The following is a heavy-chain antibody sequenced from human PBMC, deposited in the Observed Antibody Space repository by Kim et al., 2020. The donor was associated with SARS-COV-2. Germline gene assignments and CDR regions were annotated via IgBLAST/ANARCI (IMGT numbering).Heavy chain of an antibody. D-gene: IGHD6-19*01. V-gene: IGHV4-59*01. Sequence: SETLSLTCTVSGGSISSYYWSWIRQPPGKGLEWIGYIYYSGSTNYNPSLKSRVTISVDTSKNQFSLKLSSVTAADTAVYYCARGGKVAGIQKYYYYYGMDVWGQGTTVTVSS. CDR3: ARGGKVAGIQKYYYYYGMDV. J-gene: IGHJ6*02. CDR2: IYYSGST. CDR1: GGSISSYY.